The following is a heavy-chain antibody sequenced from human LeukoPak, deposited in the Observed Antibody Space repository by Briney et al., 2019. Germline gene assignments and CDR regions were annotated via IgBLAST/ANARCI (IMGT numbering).Heavy chain of an antibody. V-gene: IGHV3-20*04. J-gene: IGHJ4*02. CDR1: GFTFGIYG. D-gene: IGHD2-8*02. CDR2: LNWNGGST. Sequence: PGGSLRLSCAASGFTFGIYGMSWVRQAPGKGLEWVCGLNWNGGSTGYADSVEGRFTISRDNAKNSQYLQMSSLRVEDTALYYCATYRQVLLPFESWGQGTLVTVSS. CDR3: ATYRQVLLPFES.